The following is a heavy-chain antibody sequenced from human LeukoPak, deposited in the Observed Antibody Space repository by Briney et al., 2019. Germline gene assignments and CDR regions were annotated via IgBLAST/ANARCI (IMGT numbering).Heavy chain of an antibody. CDR2: ISGSGGST. Sequence: ETLSLTCAVYGGSFSGYYWSWVRQAPGKGLEWVSTISGSGGSTYYADSVKGRFTISRDNFKNTLYLQVNSLRAEDTAVYYCAKAVGGNFDYWGQGTLVTVSS. J-gene: IGHJ4*02. CDR3: AKAVGGNFDY. CDR1: GGSFSGYY. D-gene: IGHD2-15*01. V-gene: IGHV3-23*01.